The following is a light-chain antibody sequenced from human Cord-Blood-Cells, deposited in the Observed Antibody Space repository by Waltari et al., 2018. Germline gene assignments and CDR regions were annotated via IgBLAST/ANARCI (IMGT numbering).Light chain of an antibody. Sequence: DIQMTQSPSTLSASVGDRVTITCRASQSISSWLAWYQQKPGKAPKLLIYKASSLESGVPSRFSGSGSGTEFTLTISSLQPDDFATYYCQKYNSAPQTFGGGTKVEIK. CDR3: QKYNSAPQT. V-gene: IGKV1-5*03. CDR2: KAS. CDR1: QSISSW. J-gene: IGKJ4*01.